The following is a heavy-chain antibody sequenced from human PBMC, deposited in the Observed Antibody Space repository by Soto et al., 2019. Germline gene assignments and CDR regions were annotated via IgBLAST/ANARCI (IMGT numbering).Heavy chain of an antibody. D-gene: IGHD2-2*01. Sequence: ASVKVSCKTSGYSFTKYGLHWVRQAPGQRLEWMGWINPGNGDTKYSQKFQGRVTITRVTSATTAYMELSSLRSEDSAVFYCARTDCSSTSCYNYYYYGMDVWGQGTTVTVSS. CDR2: INPGNGDT. V-gene: IGHV1-3*01. CDR1: GYSFTKYG. CDR3: ARTDCSSTSCYNYYYYGMDV. J-gene: IGHJ6*02.